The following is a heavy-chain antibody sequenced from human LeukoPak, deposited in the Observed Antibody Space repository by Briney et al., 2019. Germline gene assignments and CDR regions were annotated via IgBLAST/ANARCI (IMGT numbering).Heavy chain of an antibody. D-gene: IGHD3-10*01. Sequence: PGRSLRLSCAASGFTFSSYAMHWVRQAPGKGLEWVAVISYDGRNKYYADSVKGRFTISRDNSKNTLYLQMNSLRAEDTAVYYCARDQPLLWFGELWGQGTLVTVSS. CDR2: ISYDGRNK. CDR3: ARDQPLLWFGEL. CDR1: GFTFSSYA. J-gene: IGHJ4*02. V-gene: IGHV3-30*04.